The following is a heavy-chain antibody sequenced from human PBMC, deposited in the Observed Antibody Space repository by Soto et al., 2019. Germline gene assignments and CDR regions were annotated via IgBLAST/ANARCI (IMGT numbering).Heavy chain of an antibody. CDR1: GGTFSSYA. Sequence: QVQLVQSGAEVKKPGSSVKVSCKASGGTFSSYAINWVRQAPGQGLEWMGGIIPVYGTANYAQNFQGRVTITADESTSTAYMELSNLRSEDTAVYYCARPLNYYNVWNGYPPFGFWGQGTLVTVSS. CDR3: ARPLNYYNVWNGYPPFGF. CDR2: IIPVYGTA. D-gene: IGHD3-3*01. V-gene: IGHV1-69*12. J-gene: IGHJ4*02.